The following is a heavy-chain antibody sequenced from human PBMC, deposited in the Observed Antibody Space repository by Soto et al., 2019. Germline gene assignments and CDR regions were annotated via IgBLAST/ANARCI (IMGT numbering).Heavy chain of an antibody. D-gene: IGHD3-16*02. CDR1: GGTFSSYT. CDR3: ASMITFGGVIRGDRFDY. CDR2: IIPILGIA. J-gene: IGHJ4*02. V-gene: IGHV1-69*02. Sequence: ASVKVSCKASGGTFSSYTISWVRQAPGQGLEWMGRIIPILGIANYAQKFQGRVTITADKSTSTAYMELSSLRSEDTAVYYCASMITFGGVIRGDRFDYWGQGTLVTVSS.